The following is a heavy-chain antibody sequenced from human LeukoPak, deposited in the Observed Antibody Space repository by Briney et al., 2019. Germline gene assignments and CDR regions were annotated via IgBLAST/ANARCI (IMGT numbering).Heavy chain of an antibody. CDR2: ISGSGSST. D-gene: IGHD5-18*01. CDR1: GFTFRTYA. V-gene: IGHV3-23*01. J-gene: IGHJ4*02. CDR3: AKLSTSMVISPSPIDC. Sequence: GGSLRLSCAASGFTFRTYAMSWVRQAPGKGPEWVSSISGSGSSTYYADSVKGRFTMSRDNSKNTLFLQMNSLRAEDAAIYYCAKLSTSMVISPSPIDCWGQGTLVTVS.